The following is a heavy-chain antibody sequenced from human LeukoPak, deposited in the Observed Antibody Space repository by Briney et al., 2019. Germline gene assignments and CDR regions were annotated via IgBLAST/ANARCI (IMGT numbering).Heavy chain of an antibody. CDR2: ISTGSRYI. J-gene: IGHJ5*02. CDR3: ARADCSSSTCYLRRSWFDP. Sequence: PGGSLRLSCAASGFTLSNYDMNWVRQAPGKGLEWVSSISTGSRYIYYTDSLRGRFTISRDDAKNTLYLQMNSLRAEDTAVYYCARADCSSSTCYLRRSWFDPWGQGTLVTVSS. D-gene: IGHD2-2*01. V-gene: IGHV3-21*06. CDR1: GFTLSNYD.